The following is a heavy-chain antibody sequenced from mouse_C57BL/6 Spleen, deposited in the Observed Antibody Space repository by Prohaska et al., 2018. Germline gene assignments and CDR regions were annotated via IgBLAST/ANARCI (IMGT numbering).Heavy chain of an antibody. CDR2: IYPGDGDT. CDR3: ADYYYDRSWFAY. CDR1: GYAFSSSW. V-gene: IGHV1-82*01. D-gene: IGHD2-4*01. Sequence: ASGYAFSSSWMNWVKQRPGQGPEWIGRIYPGDGDTNYNGKFKGKATLTADKSSSTAYMQLSSLTSEDSAVYFCADYYYDRSWFAYWGQETLVTVCA. J-gene: IGHJ3*01.